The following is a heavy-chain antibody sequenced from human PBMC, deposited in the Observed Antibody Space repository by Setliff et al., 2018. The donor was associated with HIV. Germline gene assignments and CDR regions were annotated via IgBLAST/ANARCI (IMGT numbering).Heavy chain of an antibody. V-gene: IGHV1-3*01. CDR2: IIADNGDT. Sequence: ASVKVSCKASGYTFSRFGITWVRQAPGQRLEWMGWIIADNGDTKYSQKFQGRVTITRDISASTAYMELSSLGSEDTAVFYCARTPEGAAVFDYWGQGTLVTVSS. CDR1: GYTFSRFG. D-gene: IGHD6-25*01. CDR3: ARTPEGAAVFDY. J-gene: IGHJ4*02.